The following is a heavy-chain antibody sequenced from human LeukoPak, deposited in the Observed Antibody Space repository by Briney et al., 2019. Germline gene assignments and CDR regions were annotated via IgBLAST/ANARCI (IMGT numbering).Heavy chain of an antibody. CDR3: ASPGYCSGSLCYSGHFQH. J-gene: IGHJ1*01. D-gene: IGHD2-15*01. CDR2: ISGNGGRA. V-gene: IGHV3-23*01. CDR1: GFTFSILD. Sequence: GGSLRLSCAASGFTFSILDMSWVRQAPGKGLEWVSAISGNGGRAYYADSVKGRFTISRDNSKNTLYLNSLRAEDTAVYYCASPGYCSGSLCYSGHFQHWGQGTLVTVSS.